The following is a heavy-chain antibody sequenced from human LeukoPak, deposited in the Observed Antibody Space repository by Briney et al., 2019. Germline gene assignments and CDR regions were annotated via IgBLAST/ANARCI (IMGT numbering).Heavy chain of an antibody. V-gene: IGHV3-48*04. CDR2: VSISSGTI. CDR3: ARDSRLIHGIDFSGSYPPDY. Sequence: PGGSLRLSCAASGFTFSGHNMNWVRQAPGKGLEWISFVSISSGTIYYADSVNGRFRISRDNAKSSLDLEMNSLRAEDTAVYYCARDSRLIHGIDFSGSYPPDYWGQGTLVTVSS. CDR1: GFTFSGHN. J-gene: IGHJ4*02. D-gene: IGHD1-26*01.